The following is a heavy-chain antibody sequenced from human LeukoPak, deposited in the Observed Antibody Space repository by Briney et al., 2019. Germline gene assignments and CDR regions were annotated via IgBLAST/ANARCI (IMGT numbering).Heavy chain of an antibody. Sequence: PGMSLRLSCAASGFTFSDHGMHWVRQAPGKGLGWVAVVWYDGRNKYYADAVKGRFTISRDNSKNMVYLQMNSLRADDTAVYFCARDRAFCTNGVCYAPIDYWGQGILVTVSS. D-gene: IGHD2-8*01. V-gene: IGHV3-33*01. CDR1: GFTFSDHG. J-gene: IGHJ4*02. CDR2: VWYDGRNK. CDR3: ARDRAFCTNGVCYAPIDY.